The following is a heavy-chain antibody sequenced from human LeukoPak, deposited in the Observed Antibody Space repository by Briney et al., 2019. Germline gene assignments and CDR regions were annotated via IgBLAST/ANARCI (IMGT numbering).Heavy chain of an antibody. V-gene: IGHV4-4*07. CDR3: ARGDGYDYGVYEGGGYYYYYGMDV. Sequence: SETLSLTCTVSGGSISSYYWSWIRQPAGKGLEWIGRIYTSGSTNYNPSLKSRVTMSVDTSKNQFSLKLSSVTAADTAVYYCARGDGYDYGVYEGGGYYYYYGMDVWGQGTTVTVSS. CDR1: GGSISSYY. CDR2: IYTSGST. J-gene: IGHJ6*02. D-gene: IGHD4-17*01.